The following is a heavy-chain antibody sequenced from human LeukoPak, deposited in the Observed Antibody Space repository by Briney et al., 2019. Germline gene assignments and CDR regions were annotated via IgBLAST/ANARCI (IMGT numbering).Heavy chain of an antibody. V-gene: IGHV3-7*01. CDR3: ASQDSNNAFEI. CDR2: KKKDGSEN. D-gene: IGHD3-22*01. J-gene: IGHJ3*02. Sequence: SLRLSRPASGFTFSNFPSSWVRQAPSKELAWGANKKKDGSENICGDSVKGRLTISRDIAKSALFLQMDSVRPEDTAVYYCASQDSNNAFEIWGQGTKVTVSS. CDR1: GFTFSNFP.